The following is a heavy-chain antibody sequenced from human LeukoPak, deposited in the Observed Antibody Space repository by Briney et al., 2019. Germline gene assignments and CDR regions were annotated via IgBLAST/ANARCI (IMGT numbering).Heavy chain of an antibody. Sequence: GGSLRLSCAASGFTFNNYGMHWVRQAPGKGLEWVAVIWSDGSIKYYADSVKGRFTISRDNSRNTLYLQMNSLRAEDTAVYYCARSMARGAFDIWGQGTMVTVSS. D-gene: IGHD2/OR15-2a*01. CDR3: ARSMARGAFDI. CDR1: GFTFNNYG. CDR2: IWSDGSIK. V-gene: IGHV3-33*01. J-gene: IGHJ3*02.